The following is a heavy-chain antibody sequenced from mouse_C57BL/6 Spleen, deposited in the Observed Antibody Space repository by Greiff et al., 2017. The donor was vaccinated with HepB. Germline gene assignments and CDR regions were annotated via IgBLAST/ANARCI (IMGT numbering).Heavy chain of an antibody. D-gene: IGHD2-3*01. Sequence: VQLQQSGPELVKPGASVKISCKASGYAFSSSWMNWVKQRPGKGLEWIGRIYPGDGDTNYNGKFKGKATLTADKSSSTAYMQLSSLTSEDSAVYFCAAYDGYYETWFAYWGQGTLVTVSA. CDR3: AAYDGYYETWFAY. CDR1: GYAFSSSW. CDR2: IYPGDGDT. V-gene: IGHV1-82*01. J-gene: IGHJ3*01.